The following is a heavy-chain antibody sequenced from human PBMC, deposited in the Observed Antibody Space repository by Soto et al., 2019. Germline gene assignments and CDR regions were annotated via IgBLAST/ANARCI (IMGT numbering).Heavy chain of an antibody. D-gene: IGHD5-12*01. CDR3: ARGVATIGL. J-gene: IGHJ4*02. Sequence: SETLSLTCTVSGDSISSYYWSWIRQPPGKGLEWIGYIYYSGSTNYNPSLKSRVTISVDTPKNQFSLKLTSVTAADTAAYYCARGVATIGLWGQGTLVTVPQ. V-gene: IGHV4-59*01. CDR1: GDSISSYY. CDR2: IYYSGST.